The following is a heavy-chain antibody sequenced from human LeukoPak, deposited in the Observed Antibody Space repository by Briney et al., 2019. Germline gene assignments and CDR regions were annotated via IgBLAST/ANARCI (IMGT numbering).Heavy chain of an antibody. Sequence: PGGSRRLSCAASGFTFSSYSMNWVRQAPGKGLEWVSSISSSSSYIYYADSVKGRFTISRDNAKNSLYLQMNSLRAEDTAVYYCARDALGSSGWLNYYYYYGMDVWGQGTTVTVSS. V-gene: IGHV3-21*01. CDR3: ARDALGSSGWLNYYYYYGMDV. CDR1: GFTFSSYS. J-gene: IGHJ6*02. D-gene: IGHD6-19*01. CDR2: ISSSSSYI.